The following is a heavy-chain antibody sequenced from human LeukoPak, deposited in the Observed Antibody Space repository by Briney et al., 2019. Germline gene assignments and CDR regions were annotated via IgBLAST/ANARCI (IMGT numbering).Heavy chain of an antibody. CDR1: VFTLSTYA. CDR3: TRGYFGSGNWDCVI. CDR2: ISNAGSDK. Sequence: PGGSLRLSCAASVFTLSTYAMDAVRQAPARGVEGVAGISNAGSDKYNADSVKGRFTNSRDNFKNTLDMPMNSLRPEETAVYYRTRGYFGSGNWDCVIWGGGTLVTVSS. D-gene: IGHD3-10*01. V-gene: IGHV3-30*04. J-gene: IGHJ2*01.